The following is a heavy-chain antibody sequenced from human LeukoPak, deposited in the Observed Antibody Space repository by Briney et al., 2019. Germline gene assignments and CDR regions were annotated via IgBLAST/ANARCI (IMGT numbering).Heavy chain of an antibody. Sequence: PLGSLRLSCAASGFPLSSYSINWFRQAPGKGLEWVAYISASGSIIYYVDSVKGRFTVSRDNPKSSLFLQMNSPRAEDTAVYYCARVKGSYFDYWGQGALV. D-gene: IGHD2-15*01. CDR1: GFPLSSYS. CDR2: ISASGSII. CDR3: ARVKGSYFDY. J-gene: IGHJ4*02. V-gene: IGHV3-48*01.